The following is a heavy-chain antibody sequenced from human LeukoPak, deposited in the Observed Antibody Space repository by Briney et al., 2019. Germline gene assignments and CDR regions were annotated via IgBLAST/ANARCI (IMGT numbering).Heavy chain of an antibody. V-gene: IGHV3-30-3*01. D-gene: IGHD2-2*01. CDR3: ARDRKPWGYQVLPYYYYGMDV. CDR2: ISYDGSSK. J-gene: IGHJ6*02. Sequence: GGSLRLSCAASGFTFSSYAMHWVRQAPGKGLEWVAVISYDGSSKYYADSVKGRFTLSRDNSKNTLYLQINSLRPEDAAMYYCARDRKPWGYQVLPYYYYGMDVRGQGTTVTVSS. CDR1: GFTFSSYA.